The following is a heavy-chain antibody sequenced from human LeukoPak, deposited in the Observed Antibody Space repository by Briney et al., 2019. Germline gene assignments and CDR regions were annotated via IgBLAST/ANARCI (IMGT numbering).Heavy chain of an antibody. CDR2: ISSSSSTI. Sequence: GGSLRLSCAASGFTFCSYSMNWVRQAPGKGLEWVSYISSSSSTIYYADSVKGRFAISRDNAKNSLYLQMNSLRAEDTAVYYCARDNSGSGDYWGQGTLVTVSS. D-gene: IGHD3-10*01. CDR3: ARDNSGSGDY. CDR1: GFTFCSYS. J-gene: IGHJ4*02. V-gene: IGHV3-48*01.